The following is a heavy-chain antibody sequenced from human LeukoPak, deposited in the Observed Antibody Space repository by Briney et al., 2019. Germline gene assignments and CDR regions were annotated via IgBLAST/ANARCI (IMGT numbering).Heavy chain of an antibody. V-gene: IGHV3-74*01. J-gene: IGHJ5*02. CDR1: GFTFSSYW. Sequence: PGGSLRLSCAASGFTFSSYWMHWVRQAPGKGLVWVSRINSDGSSTSYADSVNGRFTVSRDNAKNTLYLQMNSLRAEDTAVYYCARPPSGGSGSVNWFDPWGQGTLVTVSS. CDR2: INSDGSST. D-gene: IGHD3-10*01. CDR3: ARPPSGGSGSVNWFDP.